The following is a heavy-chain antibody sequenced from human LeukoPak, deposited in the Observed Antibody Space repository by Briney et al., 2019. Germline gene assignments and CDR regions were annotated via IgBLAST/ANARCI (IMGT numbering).Heavy chain of an antibody. CDR3: ARSSGYYYDSSGYYETFFDY. V-gene: IGHV3-23*01. Sequence: PGGSLRLSCAASGFTFSSYDMTWVRQAPGRGLEWVSSIRPSGDNTYYGDSVKGRFTISRDNSKNTLYLQMNSLRAEDTAVYYCARSSGYYYDSSGYYETFFDYWGQGTLVTVSS. D-gene: IGHD3-22*01. CDR2: IRPSGDNT. J-gene: IGHJ4*02. CDR1: GFTFSSYD.